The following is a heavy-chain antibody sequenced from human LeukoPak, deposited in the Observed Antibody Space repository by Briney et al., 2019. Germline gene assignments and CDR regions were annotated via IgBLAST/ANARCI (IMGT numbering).Heavy chain of an antibody. V-gene: IGHV3-30-3*01. CDR1: GFTFSSYA. J-gene: IGHJ4*02. CDR3: ARRGDYYDSSGYPKYYFDY. CDR2: ISYDGSNK. Sequence: GGSLRLSCAASGFTFSSYAMHWVRQAPGKGLEWVAVISYDGSNKYYADSVKGRFTISRNNSKNTLYLQMNSLRAEDTAVYYCARRGDYYDSSGYPKYYFDYWGQGTLVTVSS. D-gene: IGHD3-22*01.